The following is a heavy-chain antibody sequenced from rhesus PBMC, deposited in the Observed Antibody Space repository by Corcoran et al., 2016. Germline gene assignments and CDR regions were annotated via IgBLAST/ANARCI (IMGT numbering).Heavy chain of an antibody. CDR3: AKAYSSGPPFDY. D-gene: IGHD6-31*01. J-gene: IGHJ4*01. Sequence: EVQLVETGGGLVQPGGSLKLSCAASGFTFNLYGMNWVRQAPGKGLQWVSAIKSVGGTTHYADYVKGRFTISRDNSKNTLSLQMNSLRAEDTAVYFCAKAYSSGPPFDYWGQGVLVTVSS. CDR2: IKSVGGTT. V-gene: IGHV3S5*01. CDR1: GFTFNLYG.